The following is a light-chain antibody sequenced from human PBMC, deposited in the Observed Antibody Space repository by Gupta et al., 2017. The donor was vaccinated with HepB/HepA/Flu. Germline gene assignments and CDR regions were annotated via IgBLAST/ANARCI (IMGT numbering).Light chain of an antibody. J-gene: IGKJ4*01. V-gene: IGKV2-28*01. CDR2: LGF. CDR1: QSLLHSNGYNY. Sequence: DIVMTQSPLSLPVTPGEPAYISCRSSQSLLHSNGYNYLDWYLQKPGQSPQFLIYLGFNRASGVPDRFSGSGSGTDFTLKISRVEAEDVGVYYCMQALQTPLTFGGGTKVEIK. CDR3: MQALQTPLT.